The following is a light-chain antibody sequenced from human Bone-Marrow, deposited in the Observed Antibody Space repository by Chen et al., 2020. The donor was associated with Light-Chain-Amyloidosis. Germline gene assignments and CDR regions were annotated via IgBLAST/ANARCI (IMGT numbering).Light chain of an antibody. Sequence: SYELTQPPSLSVSPGQTARITCSGDDLPTKYAYWYQQKPGQAPVLVIHRDTERPSGISERFSGSSAGTTATLTISGVQAEDEADYHCQSADSSGTYEVIFGGGTKRTVL. CDR2: RDT. CDR3: QSADSSGTYEVI. J-gene: IGLJ2*01. CDR1: DLPTKY. V-gene: IGLV3-25*03.